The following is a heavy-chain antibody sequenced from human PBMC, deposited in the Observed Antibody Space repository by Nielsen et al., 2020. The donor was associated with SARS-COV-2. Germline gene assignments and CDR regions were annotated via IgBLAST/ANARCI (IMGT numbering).Heavy chain of an antibody. CDR1: GFTFSSYA. CDR2: ISYDGSNK. Sequence: GESLKISCAASGFTFSSYAMHWVRPAPGKGLEWVAVISYDGSNKYYADSVKGRFTISRDNSKNTLYLQMNSLRAEDTAVYYCTRGGGYKWPYYYYGMDVWGQGTTVTVSS. D-gene: IGHD5-24*01. V-gene: IGHV3-30-3*01. J-gene: IGHJ6*02. CDR3: TRGGGYKWPYYYYGMDV.